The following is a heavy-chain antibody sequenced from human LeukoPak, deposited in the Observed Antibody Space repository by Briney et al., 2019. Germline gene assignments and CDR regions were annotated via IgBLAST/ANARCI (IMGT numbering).Heavy chain of an antibody. Sequence: GGSLRLSCAASGFTFSSYEMNWVRQAPGKGLEWVSYISSSGFTIYYADSVKGRFTISRDNAKNSLYLQMNSLRAEDTAFYYCARVGYSRGWNAFDIWGQGTVVTVSS. CDR1: GFTFSSYE. CDR3: ARVGYSRGWNAFDI. V-gene: IGHV3-48*03. D-gene: IGHD6-19*01. CDR2: ISSSGFTI. J-gene: IGHJ3*02.